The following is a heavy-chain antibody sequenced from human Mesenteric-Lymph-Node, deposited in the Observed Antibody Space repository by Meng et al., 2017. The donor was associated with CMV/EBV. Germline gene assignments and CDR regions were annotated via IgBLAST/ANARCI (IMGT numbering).Heavy chain of an antibody. J-gene: IGHJ1*01. CDR2: ISAYNGNT. CDR3: ARERTNLLDFQH. CDR1: GYTFTSYD. Sequence: ASVKVSCKASGYTFTSYDINWVRQAPGQGLEWMGWISAYNGNTNYAQKLQGRVTMTTDTSTSTAYMELRSLRSDDTAVYYCARERTNLLDFQHWGQGTLVTVSS. V-gene: IGHV1-18*01. D-gene: IGHD3-3*01.